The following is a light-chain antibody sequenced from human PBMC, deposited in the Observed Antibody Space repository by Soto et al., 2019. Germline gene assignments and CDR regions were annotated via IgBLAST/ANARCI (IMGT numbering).Light chain of an antibody. Sequence: QSVLTQPPSASGTPGQRVTISCSGGSSNIGSNTVNWYQQLPGTAPKLLIYGNNQRPSGVPDRFSVSKSGTSASLAISGLQSEDEADYYCAAWDDGLNGVVFGTGTKVTVL. CDR3: AAWDDGLNGVV. J-gene: IGLJ1*01. CDR2: GNN. V-gene: IGLV1-44*01. CDR1: SSNIGSNT.